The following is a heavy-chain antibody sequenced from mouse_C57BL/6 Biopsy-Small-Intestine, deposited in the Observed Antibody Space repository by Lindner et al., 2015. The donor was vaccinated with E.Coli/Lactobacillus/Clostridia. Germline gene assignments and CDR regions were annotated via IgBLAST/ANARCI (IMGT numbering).Heavy chain of an antibody. CDR1: GGIFANFI. J-gene: IGHJ1*01. CDR2: ITAGNGYT. Sequence: SVKVSCKPSGGIFANFIIHWVRQAPGQGLEWMGRITAGNGYTRYSQKAQGRVTITRDTAATAVYMELTSLTSEDTALYYCATEGRFFDWLSSLLYNGMDVWGQGTTVTVSS. V-gene: IGHV1S46*01. D-gene: IGHD2-1*01. CDR3: ATEGRFFDWLSSLLYNGMDV.